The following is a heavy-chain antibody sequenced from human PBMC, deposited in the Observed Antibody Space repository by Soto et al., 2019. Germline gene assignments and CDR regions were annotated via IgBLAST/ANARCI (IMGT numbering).Heavy chain of an antibody. J-gene: IGHJ4*02. Sequence: QVQLVQSGAEVKKPGSSVKVSCKASGGTFSSYTISWVRQAPGQGLEWMGRIIPILGIANYAQKFQGRVTITADKSTSTAYMELSSLRSEDTAVYYCASYRVGATRVDYWGQGTLVTVSS. D-gene: IGHD1-26*01. CDR1: GGTFSSYT. V-gene: IGHV1-69*02. CDR2: IIPILGIA. CDR3: ASYRVGATRVDY.